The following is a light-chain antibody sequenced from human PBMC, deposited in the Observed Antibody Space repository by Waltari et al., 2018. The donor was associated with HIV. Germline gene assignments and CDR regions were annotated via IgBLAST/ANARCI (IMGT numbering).Light chain of an antibody. CDR2: DAS. CDR3: QQRSNLPALS. CDR1: QNVNTF. Sequence: EIVLTQSPATLSLSPGERAILSCRASQNVNTFLAWYQQKPGQAPRFLIVDASKRAAGIPAMFTGRASGTDFTRTISCLDAEDSAFYFCQQRSNLPALSFGGGTKVEIK. J-gene: IGKJ4*01. V-gene: IGKV3-11*01.